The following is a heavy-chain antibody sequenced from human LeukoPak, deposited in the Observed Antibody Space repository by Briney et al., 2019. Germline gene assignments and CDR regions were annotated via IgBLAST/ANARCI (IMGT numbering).Heavy chain of an antibody. D-gene: IGHD3-10*01. V-gene: IGHV1-3*01. CDR1: GYTFTSYS. CDR2: ISAGNGNT. Sequence: ASVKVSCKASGYTFTSYSIHWVRQAPGQRLEWMGWISAGNGNTKYSQKFQDRVTITRDTSASTAYMELSSLRSEDTAVFYCARGVASGVALYYYSPWGQGTLVTVSS. CDR3: ARGVASGVALYYYSP. J-gene: IGHJ5*02.